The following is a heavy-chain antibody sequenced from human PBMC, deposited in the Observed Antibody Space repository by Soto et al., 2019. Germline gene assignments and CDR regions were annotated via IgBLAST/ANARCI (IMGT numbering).Heavy chain of an antibody. CDR1: GFTFSNHA. Sequence: PGGSLRLSCAASGFTFSNHAMSWVRQAPGKGLEWVSAVSGGGGSSFYADSVKGRFTISRDNSKNTVSLQMSGLRVEDTALYYCVRWLLAFFDFWGQGTPVTVSS. CDR2: VSGGGGSS. D-gene: IGHD3-22*01. J-gene: IGHJ4*02. CDR3: VRWLLAFFDF. V-gene: IGHV3-23*01.